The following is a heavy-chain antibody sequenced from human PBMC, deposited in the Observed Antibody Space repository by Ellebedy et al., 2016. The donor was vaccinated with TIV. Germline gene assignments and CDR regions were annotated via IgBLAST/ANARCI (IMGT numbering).Heavy chain of an antibody. J-gene: IGHJ3*02. D-gene: IGHD6-13*01. CDR2: IFYSGTT. CDR1: GGSISSSNYY. CDR3: ARPQQLVFDAFDI. Sequence: GSLRLSXAVSGGSISSSNYYWGWIRQPPGKGLEWIGTIFYSGTTYYNPSLKRRVTISIDMSKNQYSLRLTSVTAADTAVYYCARPQQLVFDAFDIWGQGTMVTVSS. V-gene: IGHV4-39*01.